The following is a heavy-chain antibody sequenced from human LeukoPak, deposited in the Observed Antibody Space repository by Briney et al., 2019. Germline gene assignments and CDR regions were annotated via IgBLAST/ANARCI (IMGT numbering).Heavy chain of an antibody. CDR2: INHSGRT. V-gene: IGHV4-34*01. CDR3: ARGHSTMAGLN. D-gene: IGHD3/OR15-3a*01. CDR1: GGSFSDYY. Sequence: SETLSLTCAVYGGSFSDYYWTWIRQPPGKGLEWIGHINHSGRTNYKPSLKSRVTISVDTSKNQFPLILRSVTAADTAVYYCARGHSTMAGLNRGQGTLVTVSS. J-gene: IGHJ4*02.